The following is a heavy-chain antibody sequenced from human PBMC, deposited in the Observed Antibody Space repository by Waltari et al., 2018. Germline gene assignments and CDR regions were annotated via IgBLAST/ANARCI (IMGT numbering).Heavy chain of an antibody. CDR2: IYHSGVT. CDR1: GYSISSGYY. CDR3: ARDSAPPGDFFYYDFWSGYYGYFDY. V-gene: IGHV4-38-2*01. Sequence: QVQLQESGPGLVKPSENLSLTCAVSGYSISSGYYCGWIRQPPGKGLEWLGRIYHSGVTSSRPSLMSRVTIAVGTSKDQFSLKLSSVPAADTAVYYRARDSAPPGDFFYYDFWSGYYGYFDYWGQGTLVTISS. J-gene: IGHJ4*02. D-gene: IGHD3-3*01.